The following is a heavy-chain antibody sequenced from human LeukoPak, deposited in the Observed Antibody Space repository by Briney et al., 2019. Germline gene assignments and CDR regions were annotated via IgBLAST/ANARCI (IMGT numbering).Heavy chain of an antibody. Sequence: SETLSLTCAVYGGSISGYYWSWIRQPPGKGLEWIGEINHSGSTNYNPSLKSRVTISVDTSKNQFSLKLSSVTAADTAVCYCAREPRRQWLVIGWFDPWGQGTLVTVSS. CDR1: GGSISGYY. V-gene: IGHV4-34*01. D-gene: IGHD6-19*01. CDR2: INHSGST. J-gene: IGHJ5*02. CDR3: AREPRRQWLVIGWFDP.